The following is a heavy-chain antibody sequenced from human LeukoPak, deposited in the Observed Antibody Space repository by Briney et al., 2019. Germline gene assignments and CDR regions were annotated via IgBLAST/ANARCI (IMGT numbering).Heavy chain of an antibody. CDR2: ISWNSGNM. CDR1: GFSLDDYA. J-gene: IGHJ4*02. CDR3: VKASYYDILTGYLGN. Sequence: PGWSLRLSCAASGFSLDDYAMHWVRQAPGKGLEWVSGISWNSGNMYYADSVRGRVAIPRDNAKNSLYLQMYSLRPEDTALYYCVKASYYDILTGYLGNWGQGTLVTVSS. D-gene: IGHD3-9*01. V-gene: IGHV3-9*01.